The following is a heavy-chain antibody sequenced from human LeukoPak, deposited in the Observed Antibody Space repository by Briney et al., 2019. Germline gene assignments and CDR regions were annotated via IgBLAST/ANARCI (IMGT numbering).Heavy chain of an antibody. CDR2: ISGSGEFI. V-gene: IGHV3-21*01. CDR1: RFTFSSYS. J-gene: IGHJ4*02. Sequence: GGSLRLSCAASRFTFSSYSMNWIRQAPGKGLECVSSISGSGEFIYYADSLKGRFTISRDNGKNSLYLQMNSLRAEDTAVYFCARDDSHGYHFFDSWGQGTLVTVSS. CDR3: ARDDSHGYHFFDS. D-gene: IGHD3-22*01.